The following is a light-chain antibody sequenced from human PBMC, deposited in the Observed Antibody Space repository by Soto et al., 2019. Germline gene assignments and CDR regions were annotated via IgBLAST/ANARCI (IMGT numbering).Light chain of an antibody. CDR3: QQYGSSGT. Sequence: EIVLTQSPGTLSLSPGERATLPCRASQSVSNNYLAWYQQKPGQAPRLLIYGASNRATGIPDRFSGSGSGTDFTLTISRLEPEDFAVYYCQQYGSSGTFGQGT. J-gene: IGKJ1*01. V-gene: IGKV3-20*01. CDR1: QSVSNNY. CDR2: GAS.